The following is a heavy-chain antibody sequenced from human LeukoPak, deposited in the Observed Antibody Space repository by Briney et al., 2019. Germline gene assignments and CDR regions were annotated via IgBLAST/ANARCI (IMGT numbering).Heavy chain of an antibody. CDR2: ISGSGDST. V-gene: IGHV3-23*01. CDR3: AKSFRSTSLDY. J-gene: IGHJ4*02. CDR1: GFTVGSND. D-gene: IGHD2-2*01. Sequence: QSGGSLRLSCAASGFTVGSNDMKWVRQAPGKGLEWVSAISGSGDSTYYADSVKGRFTISRDNSRNTLYLQMNSLRAGDTAVYYCAKSFRSTSLDYWGQGTLVTVSS.